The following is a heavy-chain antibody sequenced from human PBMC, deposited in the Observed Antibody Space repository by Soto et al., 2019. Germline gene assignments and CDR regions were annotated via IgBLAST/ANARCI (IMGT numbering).Heavy chain of an antibody. CDR2: IYYSGST. D-gene: IGHD2-15*01. Sequence: PSETLPHTWTVSGGSISSGGYCWSWIRQHPGKGLEWIGYIYYSGSTYYNPSLKSRVTISVDTSKNQFSLKLSSVTAADTGVYYCARSVTPWVHGTLVTVSS. V-gene: IGHV4-31*02. CDR3: ARSVTP. CDR1: GGSISSGGYC. J-gene: IGHJ1*01.